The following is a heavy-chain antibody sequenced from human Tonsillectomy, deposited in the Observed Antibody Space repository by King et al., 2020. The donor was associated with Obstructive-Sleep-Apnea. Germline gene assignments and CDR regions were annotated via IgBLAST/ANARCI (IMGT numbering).Heavy chain of an antibody. Sequence: VQLVESGGGLVQPGRSLRLSCAASGFSFDDYAMHWVRQTPGKGLEWVSGINWNSGNIGYAESVKGRFTISRDNAKNSLYLQMNSLRAEDTALYYCVKDRAGGVPDAFDIWGQGTMVTVSS. CDR1: GFSFDDYA. V-gene: IGHV3-9*01. CDR2: INWNSGNI. CDR3: VKDRAGGVPDAFDI. J-gene: IGHJ3*02. D-gene: IGHD3-16*01.